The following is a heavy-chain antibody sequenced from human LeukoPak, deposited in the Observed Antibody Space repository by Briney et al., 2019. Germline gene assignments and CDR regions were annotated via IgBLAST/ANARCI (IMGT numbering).Heavy chain of an antibody. D-gene: IGHD6-19*01. J-gene: IGHJ6*03. CDR1: GGSISSSSYY. V-gene: IGHV4-39*07. CDR3: ARDHSHSSGLDYYYYMDV. Sequence: KALETLSLTCTVSGGSISSSSYYWGWIRQPPGKGLEGIGSIYYSGSTYYNPSLKSRVTISVDTSKNQFSLKLSSVTAADTAVYYCARDHSHSSGLDYYYYMDVWGKGTTVTVSS. CDR2: IYYSGST.